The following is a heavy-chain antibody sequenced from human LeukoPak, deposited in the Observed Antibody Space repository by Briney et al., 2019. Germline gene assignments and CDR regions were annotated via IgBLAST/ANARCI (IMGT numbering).Heavy chain of an antibody. CDR3: VKSSYYDSTSDRDYFDY. Sequence: GGSLRLSCAAFGFTFSSYAMTWVRQAPGKGLEWVAVVSFTGGSTYYADSVKGRFTISRDNAKNTLYMQMNSLRVEDTAVYYCVKSSYYDSTSDRDYFDYWGQGTLVTVSS. J-gene: IGHJ4*02. CDR1: GFTFSSYA. D-gene: IGHD3-16*01. V-gene: IGHV3-23*01. CDR2: VSFTGGST.